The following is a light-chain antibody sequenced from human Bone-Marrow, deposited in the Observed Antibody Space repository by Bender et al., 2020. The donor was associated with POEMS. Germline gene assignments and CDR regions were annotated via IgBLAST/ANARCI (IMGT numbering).Light chain of an antibody. CDR1: SSDIGRYNL. V-gene: IGLV2-23*02. CDR2: EVI. J-gene: IGLJ1*01. Sequence: QSALTQPASVSGSPGQSITISCSGTSSDIGRYNLVSWYQQHPGNAPKVLIYEVIKPAPGVPDRSSGSKSGNTASLRSSGLQAEDEADYFCGSYAGSSHLFGTGTKITVL. CDR3: GSYAGSSHL.